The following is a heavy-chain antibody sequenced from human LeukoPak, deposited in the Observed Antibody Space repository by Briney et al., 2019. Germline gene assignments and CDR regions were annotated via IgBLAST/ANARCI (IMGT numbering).Heavy chain of an antibody. J-gene: IGHJ4*02. CDR2: IIPIFGTA. V-gene: IGHV1-69*13. CDR3: ARDDCSGGSCYFDY. D-gene: IGHD2-15*01. CDR1: GGTFSSYA. Sequence: SVKVSCKASGGTFSSYAISWVRQAPGQGLEWMGGIIPIFGTANYAQKFQVRVTITADESTSTAYMELSSLRSEDTAVYYCARDDCSGGSCYFDYWGQGTLVTASS.